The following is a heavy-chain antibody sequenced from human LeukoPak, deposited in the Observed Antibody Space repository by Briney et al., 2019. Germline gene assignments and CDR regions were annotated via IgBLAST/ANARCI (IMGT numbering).Heavy chain of an antibody. Sequence: PGGSLRLSCATSGFTFSSYEMNWVRQAPGKGLEWIPYITTSGTSTYYADSVKGRFTISRDNGKTALSLQMNSLRAEDKAVYYCVVHSATSCYWGQGTLVTVSS. CDR1: GFTFSSYE. CDR3: VVHSATSCY. D-gene: IGHD1-26*01. J-gene: IGHJ4*02. V-gene: IGHV3-48*03. CDR2: ITTSGTST.